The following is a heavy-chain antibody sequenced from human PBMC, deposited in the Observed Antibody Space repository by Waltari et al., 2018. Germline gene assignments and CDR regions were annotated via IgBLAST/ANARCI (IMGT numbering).Heavy chain of an antibody. J-gene: IGHJ5*02. V-gene: IGHV1-2*02. CDR3: ARDPGPIVGAPDL. Sequence: QEQLVQSGSEVKKPGASVRVSCQASGYTFTASHLHWFRQTPGQGFEWMGWFNPKNGDSNSAEKFLGRVTMTRDTSINTVYLDLSGLRSDDTAVFFCARDPGPIVGAPDLWGQGTLVTVSS. CDR2: FNPKNGDS. CDR1: GYTFTASH. D-gene: IGHD1-26*01.